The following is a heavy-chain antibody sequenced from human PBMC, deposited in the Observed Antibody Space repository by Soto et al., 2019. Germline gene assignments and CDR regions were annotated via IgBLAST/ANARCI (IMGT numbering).Heavy chain of an antibody. Sequence: PSETLSVTCTVSGGSISSGGYYWSWIRQHPGKGLEWIGYIYYSGSTYYNPSLKSRVTISVDTSKNQFSLKLSSVTAADTAVYYCARYSGYDYYYYYMDVWGKGTTVTVSS. CDR2: IYYSGST. V-gene: IGHV4-31*03. D-gene: IGHD5-12*01. CDR1: GGSISSGGYY. CDR3: ARYSGYDYYYYYMDV. J-gene: IGHJ6*03.